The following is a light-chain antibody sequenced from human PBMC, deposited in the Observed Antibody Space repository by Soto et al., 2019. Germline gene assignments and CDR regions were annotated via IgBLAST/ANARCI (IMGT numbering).Light chain of an antibody. V-gene: IGKV3-15*01. CDR1: QTISSN. Sequence: EIVMTQSQATLSVSPGERVTLSCRASQTISSNLAWYQQKPGQPPSLLIYGASTRATGIPARFSGSGSGTQFTLTISSLQSEDFAIYYCQQYNNWPGWAFGQGTKVEIK. J-gene: IGKJ1*01. CDR2: GAS. CDR3: QQYNNWPGWA.